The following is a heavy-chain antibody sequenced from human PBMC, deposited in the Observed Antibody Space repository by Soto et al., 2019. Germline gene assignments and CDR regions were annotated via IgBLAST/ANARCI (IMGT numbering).Heavy chain of an antibody. CDR2: ISSSGDSI. CDR1: GFTFSDYY. Sequence: QVQLVESGGGLVKAGASLRLSCVASGFTFSDYYMSWIRQAPGKGLEWVSYISSSGDSIYYADSVKGRFTVSRDNARNSLFLQMNSLGADDTAVYYCARDSNGNYLGVDNWGQGTLVTVSS. CDR3: ARDSNGNYLGVDN. V-gene: IGHV3-11*01. D-gene: IGHD1-7*01. J-gene: IGHJ4*02.